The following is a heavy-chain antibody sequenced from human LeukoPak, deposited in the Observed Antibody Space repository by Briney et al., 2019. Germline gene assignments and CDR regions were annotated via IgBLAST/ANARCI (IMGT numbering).Heavy chain of an antibody. CDR3: ATEATSAFDV. CDR1: GYSFSGYS. CDR2: INPHRGGT. Sequence: ASVKVSRKASGYSFSGYSLHWVRQAPGQGLEWMGWINPHRGGTNYAQKFQGRVTMTRDKSINTVYMELSRLRSDDTAVYYCATEATSAFDVWGQGTMVTVSS. J-gene: IGHJ3*01. D-gene: IGHD5-12*01. V-gene: IGHV1-2*02.